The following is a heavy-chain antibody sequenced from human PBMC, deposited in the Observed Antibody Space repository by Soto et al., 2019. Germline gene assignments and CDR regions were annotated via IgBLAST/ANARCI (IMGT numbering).Heavy chain of an antibody. Sequence: QVQLQESGPGLVKPSQTLSLTCTVSGGSIASGGYYWSWIRQHPGKGLEWIGYIYYSGNTYYNPSLMIRGTTSVDTSKNLFALKLSSVTAADTAVYYCARDSGSYSSAAFDIWGQGTMVTVSS. CDR3: ARDSGSYSSAAFDI. J-gene: IGHJ3*02. CDR1: GGSIASGGYY. CDR2: IYYSGNT. D-gene: IGHD1-26*01. V-gene: IGHV4-31*03.